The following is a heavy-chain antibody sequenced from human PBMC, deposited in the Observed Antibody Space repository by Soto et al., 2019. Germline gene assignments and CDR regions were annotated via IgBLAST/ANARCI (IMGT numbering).Heavy chain of an antibody. V-gene: IGHV1-46*01. D-gene: IGHD3-22*01. CDR3: ASIVVVTYGMDV. Sequence: GVSVKVSCKASGYTFTSYYMHWVRQAPGQGLEWMGIINPSGGSTSYAQKFQGRVTMTRDTSTSTVYMELSSLRSEDTAVYYCASIVVVTYGMDVWGQGTTVTVSS. CDR2: INPSGGST. CDR1: GYTFTSYY. J-gene: IGHJ6*02.